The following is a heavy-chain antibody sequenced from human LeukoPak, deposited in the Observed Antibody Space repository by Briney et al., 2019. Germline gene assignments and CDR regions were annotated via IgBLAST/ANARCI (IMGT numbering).Heavy chain of an antibody. CDR1: GGSISSGGYY. J-gene: IGHJ4*02. Sequence: SETLSLTCTVSGGSISSGGYYWSWIRQHPGKGLEWIGYIYYSGSTYYSPSLKSRVTISVDTSKNQFSLKLSSVTAADTAVYYCARAGVLRYFDWLNPQIFFDYWGQGTLVTVSS. D-gene: IGHD3-9*01. CDR2: IYYSGST. CDR3: ARAGVLRYFDWLNPQIFFDY. V-gene: IGHV4-31*03.